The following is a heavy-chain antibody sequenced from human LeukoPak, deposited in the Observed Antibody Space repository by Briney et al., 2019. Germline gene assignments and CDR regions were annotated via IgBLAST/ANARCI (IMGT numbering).Heavy chain of an antibody. J-gene: IGHJ4*02. V-gene: IGHV1-18*01. CDR1: GYTLINYG. CDR2: ISAYNGYT. CDR3: ARGQLVFFAY. D-gene: IGHD6-6*01. Sequence: ASVKVSCKASGYTLINYGITWVRQAPGQGLEWMGWISAYNGYTNYAQKFHGRVTMTTDTSTSTVYMELRSLRSDDTAVYYCARGQLVFFAYWGQGTLVTVSA.